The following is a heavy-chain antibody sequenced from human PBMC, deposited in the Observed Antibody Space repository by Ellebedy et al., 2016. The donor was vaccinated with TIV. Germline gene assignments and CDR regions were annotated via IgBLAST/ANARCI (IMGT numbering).Heavy chain of an antibody. CDR2: INPNSGGT. CDR1: GYTFTGYY. Sequence: ASVKVSCKASGYTFTGYYMHWVRQAPGQGLEWMGWINPNSGGTNYAQKFQGWVTMIRDTSISTAYMELSRLRSDDTAVYYCARDGAVTTVFDYWGQGTLVTVSS. CDR3: ARDGAVTTVFDY. D-gene: IGHD4-17*01. J-gene: IGHJ4*02. V-gene: IGHV1-2*04.